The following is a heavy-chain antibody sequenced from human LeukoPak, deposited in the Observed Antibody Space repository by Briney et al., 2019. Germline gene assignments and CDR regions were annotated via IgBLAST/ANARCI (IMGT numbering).Heavy chain of an antibody. CDR2: IRQDESEK. D-gene: IGHD4-23*01. CDR1: GFTLSSYW. Sequence: GGSLRLSCAASGFTLSSYWMSWVRQAPGKGLEWVANIRQDESEKYYVDSVKGRFTISRDNAKNSLYLQMNSLRAEDTAVYYCARDYGGSSPFDYWGQGTLVTVSS. J-gene: IGHJ4*02. CDR3: ARDYGGSSPFDY. V-gene: IGHV3-7*01.